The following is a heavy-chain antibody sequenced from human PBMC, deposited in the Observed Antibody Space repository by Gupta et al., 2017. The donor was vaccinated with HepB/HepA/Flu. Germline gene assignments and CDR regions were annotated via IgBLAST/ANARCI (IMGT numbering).Heavy chain of an antibody. CDR2: IIPIFGTA. V-gene: IGHV1-69*01. CDR3: ARGVVPAAIASSGYMDV. J-gene: IGHJ6*03. CDR1: GGTFSSSA. Sequence: QVQLVQSGAEVKKPGSSVKVSCKASGGTFSSSAISWVRQAPGQGLEWMGGIIPIFGTANYAQKFQGRVTITADESTSTAYMELSSLRSEDMAVYYCARGVVPAAIASSGYMDVWGKGTTVTVSS. D-gene: IGHD2-2*01.